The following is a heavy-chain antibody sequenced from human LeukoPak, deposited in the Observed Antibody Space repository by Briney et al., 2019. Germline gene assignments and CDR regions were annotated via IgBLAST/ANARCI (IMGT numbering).Heavy chain of an antibody. CDR1: GGSISRYY. D-gene: IGHD2-8*01. J-gene: IGHJ6*03. Sequence: SETLSLTCTVSGGSISRYYWSWIRQPAGKGLEWIGRIYTSGSPNYNLSLKSRVTISLDKSKNQFSLKLSSVTAADTAVYYCARDGDCTNGVCSSYYMDVWGKGTTVTVSS. V-gene: IGHV4-4*07. CDR3: ARDGDCTNGVCSSYYMDV. CDR2: IYTSGSP.